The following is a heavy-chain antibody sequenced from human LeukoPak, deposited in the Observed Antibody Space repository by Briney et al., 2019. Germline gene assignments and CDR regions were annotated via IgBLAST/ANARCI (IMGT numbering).Heavy chain of an antibody. Sequence: GGSLRLSCAASGFTFSSYAMSWVRQAPGKGLEWVSAISGSGGSTYYADSVKGRFTIFRDNSKNTLYLQMNSLRAEDTAVYYCATNVEAADRSGWGQGTLVTVSS. V-gene: IGHV3-23*01. CDR2: ISGSGGST. CDR1: GFTFSSYA. D-gene: IGHD6-13*01. J-gene: IGHJ4*02. CDR3: ATNVEAADRSG.